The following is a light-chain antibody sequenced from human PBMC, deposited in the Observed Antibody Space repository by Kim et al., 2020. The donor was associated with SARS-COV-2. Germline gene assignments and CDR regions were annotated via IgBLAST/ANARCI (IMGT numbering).Light chain of an antibody. CDR1: SSNIGRGYD. Sequence: GQRITISCTGSSSNIGRGYDVHWYQQFPGTAPKVLIYGNHNRPSGVPDRFSGSKSGASAFLAITGLQAEDEADYYCQSQDTTLTLVFGGGTRLTVL. V-gene: IGLV1-40*03. CDR2: GNH. J-gene: IGLJ2*01. CDR3: QSQDTTLTLV.